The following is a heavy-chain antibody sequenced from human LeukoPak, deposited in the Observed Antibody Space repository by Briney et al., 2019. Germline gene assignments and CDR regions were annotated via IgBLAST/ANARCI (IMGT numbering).Heavy chain of an antibody. CDR1: GFTFSSYA. V-gene: IGHV3-23*01. CDR2: ISGSGGST. CDR3: ATYSSDYHFFDY. J-gene: IGHJ4*02. D-gene: IGHD6-19*01. Sequence: GGSLRLSCAAAGFTFSSYAMSWVRQAPGKGLEWVSAISGSGGSTYYAHSVKGRFTISRDNSKNTLHLQMNSLRAEDTAVYYCATYSSDYHFFDYWGQGTLVTLSS.